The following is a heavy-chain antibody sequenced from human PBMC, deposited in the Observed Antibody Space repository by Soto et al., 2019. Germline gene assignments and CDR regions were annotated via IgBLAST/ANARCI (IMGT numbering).Heavy chain of an antibody. CDR2: ISGSGGTT. CDR3: AKDSWAIFGVPAGEYYAMDV. CDR1: GFTFENYA. Sequence: TGGSLRLSCVASGFTFENYAMSWVRQAPGKGLEWVSAISGSGGTTYYSASVKGRFTISRDNSKNTVYLQMNDLRVEDAAEYFCAKDSWAIFGVPAGEYYAMDVWGQGTTVTVSS. D-gene: IGHD3-3*01. V-gene: IGHV3-23*01. J-gene: IGHJ6*02.